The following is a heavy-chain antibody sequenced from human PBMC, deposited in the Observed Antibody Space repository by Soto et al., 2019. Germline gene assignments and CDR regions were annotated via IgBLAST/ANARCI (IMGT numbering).Heavy chain of an antibody. CDR2: LTASGTNI. V-gene: IGHV3-23*01. CDR1: GFTFDNYA. CDR3: AQGGYSSGWYLALAT. D-gene: IGHD6-19*01. J-gene: IGHJ5*02. Sequence: EVQLLESGGGLVQPGGSLRLSCAASGFTFDNYAMTWVRQAPGKGLEWVSALTASGTNIHYADSVKDRFVIFRDNSKNTLYLQMHRLTAADTAMYFCAQGGYSSGWYLALATWGQGTLVTVSS.